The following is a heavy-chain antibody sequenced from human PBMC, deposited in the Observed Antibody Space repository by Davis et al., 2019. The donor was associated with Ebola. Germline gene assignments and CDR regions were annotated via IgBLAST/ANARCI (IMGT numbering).Heavy chain of an antibody. D-gene: IGHD1-1*01. V-gene: IGHV4-34*01. Sequence: SETLSLTCAVCGGSFSGYYWSWIRQSPGKGLGWIGKVSHGGVSDYNPSLMSRVTISVDTSKNQFSLNMNPVTAADTAVYYCARTMKTSISESGLGYTYFDHWSQGILVTVSS. CDR2: VSHGGVS. CDR1: GGSFSGYY. CDR3: ARTMKTSISESGLGYTYFDH. J-gene: IGHJ5*02.